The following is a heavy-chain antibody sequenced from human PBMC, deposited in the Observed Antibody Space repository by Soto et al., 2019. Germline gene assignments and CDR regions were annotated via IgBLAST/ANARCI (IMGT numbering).Heavy chain of an antibody. D-gene: IGHD1-26*01. Sequence: GESLKISCAASGFTVSSNYMSWVRQAPGKGLEWVSVIYSGGSTYYADSVKGRFTISRDNSKNTLYLQMNSLRAEDTAVYYCARHGIGYFDYWGQGTLVTVSS. CDR1: GFTVSSNY. CDR2: IYSGGST. V-gene: IGHV3-66*04. J-gene: IGHJ4*02. CDR3: ARHGIGYFDY.